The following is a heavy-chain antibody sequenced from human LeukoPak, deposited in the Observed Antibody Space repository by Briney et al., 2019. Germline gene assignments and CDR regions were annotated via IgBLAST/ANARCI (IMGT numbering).Heavy chain of an antibody. CDR3: ARIYWGIVKQDTRYRGPRMGWFDP. CDR2: IYHSGST. J-gene: IGHJ5*02. D-gene: IGHD5-18*01. Sequence: SETLSLTCTVSGYSISSGYYWGWIRQPPGKGLEGSGSIYHSGSTYYNPSLKSRVTISVDTSKNKLSLKLSSVTAADTAVYYCARIYWGIVKQDTRYRGPRMGWFDPWGQGTLVTVSS. V-gene: IGHV4-38-2*02. CDR1: GYSISSGYY.